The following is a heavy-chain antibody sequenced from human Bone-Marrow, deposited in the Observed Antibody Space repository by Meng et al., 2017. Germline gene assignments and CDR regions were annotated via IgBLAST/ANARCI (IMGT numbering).Heavy chain of an antibody. CDR1: GFNVRDYY. Sequence: LVQVGVGVKSPGVCVKVPCTPSGFNVRDYYMHWVRRAPGQGLEWMGRINPKSGDTHYAQKFQARVTMTGDTSISTAYMELSGLRSDDTAMYYCARDEDISAAGKLFGDYWGQGTLVTVSS. J-gene: IGHJ4*02. CDR3: ARDEDISAAGKLFGDY. CDR2: INPKSGDT. D-gene: IGHD6-25*01. V-gene: IGHV1-2*06.